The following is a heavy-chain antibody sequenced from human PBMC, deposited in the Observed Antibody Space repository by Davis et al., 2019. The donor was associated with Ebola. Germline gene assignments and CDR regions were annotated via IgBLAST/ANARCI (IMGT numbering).Heavy chain of an antibody. V-gene: IGHV3-53*05. CDR1: GFTFSNYA. D-gene: IGHD6-19*01. Sequence: GESLKISCAASGFTFSNYAMNWVRQAPGKGLEWVSVIYDHSTAYADSVRGRFIISRDKSNNTLYLEMNSLRVDDTAVYYCATTQWLREFDNWGQGTLVTVSS. CDR2: IYDHST. CDR3: ATTQWLREFDN. J-gene: IGHJ4*02.